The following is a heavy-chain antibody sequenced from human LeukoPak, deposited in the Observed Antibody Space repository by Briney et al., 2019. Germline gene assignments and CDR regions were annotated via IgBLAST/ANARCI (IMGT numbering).Heavy chain of an antibody. J-gene: IGHJ4*02. CDR3: AKEEAEVGRPNFHS. V-gene: IGHV3-23*01. CDR2: VRGRAST. CDR1: GFTFSNYA. Sequence: SGGSLRLSCAASGFTFSNYAMSWVRQAPGKGPEWVSGVRGRASTFYSDSVKGRFTISRDNTKNTVHLQMNSLRADDTAVYYCAKEEAEVGRPNFHSWGQGTLVTVSS.